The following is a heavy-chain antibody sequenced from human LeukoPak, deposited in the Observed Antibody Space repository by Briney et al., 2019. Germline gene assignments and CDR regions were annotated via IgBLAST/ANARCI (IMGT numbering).Heavy chain of an antibody. J-gene: IGHJ4*02. CDR2: ISGSGGST. CDR1: GFTFSSYE. D-gene: IGHD6-13*01. CDR3: ARDVGAAAHDPNDY. V-gene: IGHV3-23*01. Sequence: GGSLRLSCAASGFTFSSYEMNWVRQAPGKGLEWVSAISGSGGSTYYADSVKGRFTISRDNSKNTLYLQMNSLRAEDTAVYYCARDVGAAAHDPNDYWGQGTLVTVSS.